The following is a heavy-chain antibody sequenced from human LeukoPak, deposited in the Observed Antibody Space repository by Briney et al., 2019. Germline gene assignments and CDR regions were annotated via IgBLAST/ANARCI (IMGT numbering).Heavy chain of an antibody. J-gene: IGHJ4*02. Sequence: ASVKVSCKASGYTFTSYAMYWGRQAPGQRLEWMGWINAGSGNTKYSQNFQGRVTISRATSASTAYLELSSLTSEEPDVYCCARDSGEYYFDFWGQGTLVTLSS. CDR2: INAGSGNT. D-gene: IGHD2-15*01. V-gene: IGHV1-3*01. CDR1: GYTFTSYA. CDR3: ARDSGEYYFDF.